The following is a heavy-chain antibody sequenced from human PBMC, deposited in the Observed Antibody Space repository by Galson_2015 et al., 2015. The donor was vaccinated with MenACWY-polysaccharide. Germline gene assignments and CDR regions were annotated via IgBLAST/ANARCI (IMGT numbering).Heavy chain of an antibody. D-gene: IGHD3-10*01. J-gene: IGHJ3*02. CDR1: GFPFSTYG. V-gene: IGHV3-33*01. CDR3: VRERGPFDGFDI. CDR2: IWAAGRNM. Sequence: SLRLSCAASGFPFSTYGLHWVRQAPGKGLEWVAVIWAAGRNMYYADSVNGRFSISRDNSKNTLSLQLNRLRADDTAVYYCVRERGPFDGFDIWGQGTMVTVSS.